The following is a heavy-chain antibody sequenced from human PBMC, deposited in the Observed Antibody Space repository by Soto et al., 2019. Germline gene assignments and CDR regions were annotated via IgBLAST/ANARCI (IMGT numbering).Heavy chain of an antibody. J-gene: IGHJ6*03. CDR3: XXXXXXSXXXCYGDYYYYMDV. CDR1: GGTFSSYT. CDR2: IIPILGIA. V-gene: IGHV1-69*02. D-gene: IGHD2-15*01. Sequence: QVQLVQSGAEVKKPGSSVKVSCKASGGTFSSYTISWVRQAPGQGLEWMGRIIPILGIANYAQKFQGRVTITADKSTXXXXXXXXXXXXXXXXXXXXXXXXXXSXXXCYGDYYYYMDVWGKGTTVTVSS.